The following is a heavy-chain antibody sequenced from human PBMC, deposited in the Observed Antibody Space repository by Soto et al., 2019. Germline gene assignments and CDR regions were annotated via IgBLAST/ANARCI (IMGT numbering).Heavy chain of an antibody. CDR2: IFSNDEK. D-gene: IGHD6-19*01. CDR3: ARVGGIAVAGTWYFDL. V-gene: IGHV2-26*01. CDR1: GFSLSNARMG. Sequence: QVTLKESGPVLVKPTETLTLTCTVSGFSLSNARMGVSWIRQPPGKALEWLAHIFSNDEKSYSTSLKSRLTSPKDTSKSQLVLTMTNMDTVDTATYYCARVGGIAVAGTWYFDLWGRGTLVTVSS. J-gene: IGHJ2*01.